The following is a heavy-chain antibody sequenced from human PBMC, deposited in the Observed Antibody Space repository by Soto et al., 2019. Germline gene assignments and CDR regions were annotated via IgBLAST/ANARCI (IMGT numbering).Heavy chain of an antibody. V-gene: IGHV1-3*01. D-gene: IGHD2-2*01. CDR2: INAGNGNT. J-gene: IGHJ3*02. Sequence: ASVKVSCKASGYTFTSYAMHWVRQAPGQRLEWMGWINAGNGNTKYSQKFQGRVTITRDTSASTAYMELSSLRSEDTAVYYCARAGIVVVPAARGNAFDIWGQGTMVTVSS. CDR3: ARAGIVVVPAARGNAFDI. CDR1: GYTFTSYA.